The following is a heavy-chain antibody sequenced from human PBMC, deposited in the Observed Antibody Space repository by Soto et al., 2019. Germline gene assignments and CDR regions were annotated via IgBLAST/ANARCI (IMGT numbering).Heavy chain of an antibody. V-gene: IGHV3-23*01. CDR2: ISGSGGST. CDR3: SKGCGTNVWYNWFDP. D-gene: IGHD2-8*01. Sequence: PGGSLRLSCAASGFTFSSYAMSWVRQAPGKGLEWVSAISGSGGSTYYADSVKGRFTISRDNSKNTLYLQINSLRAEDTAVYFFSKGCGTNVWYNWFDPWGQGTLVTVSS. CDR1: GFTFSSYA. J-gene: IGHJ5*02.